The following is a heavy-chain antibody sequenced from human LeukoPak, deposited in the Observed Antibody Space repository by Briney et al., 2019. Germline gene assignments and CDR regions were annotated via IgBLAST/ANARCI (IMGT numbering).Heavy chain of an antibody. V-gene: IGHV4-39*01. CDR1: GGAISSSSYY. Sequence: SETLSLTCTVSGGAISSSSYYWGWIRQPPGKGLEWIGRIYYSGSTYHNPSLQRRVTISLDPSKTPYSLKLSSVPAADTAVYYCARPLVAEEACDIWGQGPMVTVPS. J-gene: IGHJ3*02. D-gene: IGHD2-21*01. CDR2: IYYSGST. CDR3: ARPLVAEEACDI.